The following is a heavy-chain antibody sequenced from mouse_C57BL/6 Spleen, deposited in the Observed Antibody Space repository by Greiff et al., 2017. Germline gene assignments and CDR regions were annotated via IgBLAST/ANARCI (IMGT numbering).Heavy chain of an antibody. V-gene: IGHV5-9-1*02. CDR2: ISSGGDYI. D-gene: IGHD3-3*01. CDR3: TGGTFAD. J-gene: IGHJ3*01. Sequence: DVKLVESGAGLVKPGGSLKLSCAASGFTFSSYAMSWVRQTPEKRLEWVAYISSGGDYIYYADTVKGRFTISRDKTRNTLYLQMSSLKSEDTAMYYCTGGTFADGGKGTLVTVSA. CDR1: GFTFSSYA.